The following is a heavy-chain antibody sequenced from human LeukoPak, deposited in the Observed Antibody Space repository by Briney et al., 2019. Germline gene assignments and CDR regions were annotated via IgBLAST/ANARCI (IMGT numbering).Heavy chain of an antibody. Sequence: PGGSLRLSCAASGFTFSSYAMHWVRQAPGKGLEWVAVISYDGSNKYYADSVKGRFTISRDNSKNTLYLQMNSQRAEDTAVYYCASPLYSSSWYYFDYWGQGTLVTVSS. V-gene: IGHV3-30*04. J-gene: IGHJ4*02. CDR2: ISYDGSNK. CDR3: ASPLYSSSWYYFDY. CDR1: GFTFSSYA. D-gene: IGHD6-13*01.